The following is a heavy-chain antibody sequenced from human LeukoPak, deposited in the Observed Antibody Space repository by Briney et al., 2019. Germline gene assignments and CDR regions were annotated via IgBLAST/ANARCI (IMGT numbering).Heavy chain of an antibody. CDR3: ARRTGYSSGAFDY. CDR1: GGSISSYY. J-gene: IGHJ4*02. Sequence: SETLSLTCTVSGGSISSYYWSWIRQPPGKGLEWIGYIYTSGSTNYSPSLKSRVTISVDTSKNQFSLKLSSVTAADTAVYYCARRTGYSSGAFDYWGQGTLVTVSS. V-gene: IGHV4-4*09. D-gene: IGHD6-19*01. CDR2: IYTSGST.